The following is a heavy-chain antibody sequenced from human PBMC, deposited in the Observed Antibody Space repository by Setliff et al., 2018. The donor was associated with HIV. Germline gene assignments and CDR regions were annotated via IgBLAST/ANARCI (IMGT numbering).Heavy chain of an antibody. Sequence: PGGSLRLSCATSGFTFGDYPMSWFRRAPGKGLEWVSYIRTNSYRGTTEYAASVQGRFTISRDDSKGTAYLQMNSLKTEDTAVYYCSRGARPTDEFVWFDPWGQGTLVTVSS. D-gene: IGHD4-17*01. CDR2: IRTNSYRGTT. CDR1: GFTFGDYP. V-gene: IGHV3-49*03. CDR3: SRGARPTDEFVWFDP. J-gene: IGHJ5*02.